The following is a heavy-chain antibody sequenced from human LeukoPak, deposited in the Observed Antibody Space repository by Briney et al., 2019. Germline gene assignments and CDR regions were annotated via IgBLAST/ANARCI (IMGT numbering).Heavy chain of an antibody. Sequence: SETLSLTCTVSGGSINSHYWSWIRQPPGKGLQWIGDIYYSGRTNYNPSLRSRVTISVDTSKNQPSLKLTSVLAADTAMYYCVRRDNTGWNYFDHWGQGILVTVSS. CDR1: GGSINSHY. D-gene: IGHD6-19*01. CDR2: IYYSGRT. J-gene: IGHJ4*02. CDR3: VRRDNTGWNYFDH. V-gene: IGHV4-59*08.